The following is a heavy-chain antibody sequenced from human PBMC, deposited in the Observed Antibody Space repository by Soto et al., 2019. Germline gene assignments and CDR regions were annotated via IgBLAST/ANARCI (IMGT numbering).Heavy chain of an antibody. J-gene: IGHJ4*02. CDR2: IRPDGSET. D-gene: IGHD4-4*01. CDR1: GFTFTDFY. CDR3: AGWGGHDYNY. Sequence: EVQLVQSGGGLVQPGGSLRLSCVASGFTFTDFYMNWVRQAPGKGLEWVANIRPDGSETNYVESVKGRFTTSRDNAKNSLFQQMNSLRADDTAVYYCAGWGGHDYNYWGQGTLVTVSS. V-gene: IGHV3-7*03.